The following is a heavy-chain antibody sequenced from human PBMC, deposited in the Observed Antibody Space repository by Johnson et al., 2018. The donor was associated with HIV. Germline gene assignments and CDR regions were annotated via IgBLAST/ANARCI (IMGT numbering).Heavy chain of an antibody. CDR2: INSDGSST. CDR3: ARGVGMIVVDRGAYDI. Sequence: VQLVESGGGLVQPGGSLRLSCAASGFTFSSYWMHWVRQAPGKGLLWVSRINSDGSSTNYAGSVKGRFTISRDNAKNTLYLQMNSLRAEDTAVYYCARGVGMIVVDRGAYDIWGQGTMVTVSS. J-gene: IGHJ3*02. V-gene: IGHV3-74*01. D-gene: IGHD3-22*01. CDR1: GFTFSSYW.